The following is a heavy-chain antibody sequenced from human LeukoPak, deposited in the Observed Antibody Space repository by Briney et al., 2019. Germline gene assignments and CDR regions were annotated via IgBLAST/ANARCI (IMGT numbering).Heavy chain of an antibody. V-gene: IGHV1-24*01. Sequence: ASVEVSCRVSGYTLTELSMHWVRQAPGKGLEWMGGFDPEDGETIYAQKFQGRVTMTEDTSTDTAYMELSSLRSEDTAVYYCATDPGYSSGWLDDYWGQGTLVTVSS. CDR2: FDPEDGET. CDR3: ATDPGYSSGWLDDY. CDR1: GYTLTELS. J-gene: IGHJ4*02. D-gene: IGHD6-19*01.